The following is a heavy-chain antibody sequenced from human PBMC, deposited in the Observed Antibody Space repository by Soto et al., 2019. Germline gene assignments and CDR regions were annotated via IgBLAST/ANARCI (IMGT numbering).Heavy chain of an antibody. CDR1: GFTFSSYG. CDR3: ASPNHGSGSYYNIVYFDL. J-gene: IGHJ2*01. D-gene: IGHD3-10*01. CDR2: ISYDGSNK. Sequence: QVQLVESGGGVVQPGRSLRLSCAASGFTFSSYGMHWVRQAPGKGLEWVAVISYDGSNKYYADSVKGRFTISRDNSKNTXXLQMNSLRAEDTAVYYCASPNHGSGSYYNIVYFDLWGRATLVTVSS. V-gene: IGHV3-30*03.